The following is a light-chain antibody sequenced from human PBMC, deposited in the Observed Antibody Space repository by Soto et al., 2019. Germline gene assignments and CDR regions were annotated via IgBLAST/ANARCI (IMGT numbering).Light chain of an antibody. Sequence: DIQMNKSPSSLSASVGDRVTITCQASQDISNFLSWYQLTPGKAPKLLIYDASNLETGVPSRFSGSRSGTDFTFTITSLQPEDFATYYCQQYDDLPLTFGGGTKVDIK. CDR1: QDISNF. CDR3: QQYDDLPLT. CDR2: DAS. J-gene: IGKJ4*01. V-gene: IGKV1-33*01.